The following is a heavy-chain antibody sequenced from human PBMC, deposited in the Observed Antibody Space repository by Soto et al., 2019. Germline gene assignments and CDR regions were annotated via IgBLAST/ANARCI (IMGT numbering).Heavy chain of an antibody. CDR1: GYTFTNYG. J-gene: IGHJ6*03. CDR2: ISAYNGAT. D-gene: IGHD6-6*01. Sequence: QVQLLQSGAEVKKPGASVKVSCKASGYTFTNYGITWVRQAPGQGLEWMGWISAYNGATHYTKRLQGRVTMTTDTSTSTAYMELRGLRSDDTAVYYCARVLQLVGYFYYYMDVWGKGTTVTVSS. V-gene: IGHV1-18*01. CDR3: ARVLQLVGYFYYYMDV.